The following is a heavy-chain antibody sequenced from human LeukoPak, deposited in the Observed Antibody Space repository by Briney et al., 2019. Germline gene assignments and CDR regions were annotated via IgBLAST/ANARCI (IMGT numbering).Heavy chain of an antibody. CDR1: GGSFSGYY. CDR2: INHSGST. D-gene: IGHD1-26*01. Sequence: SETLSLTCAVYGGSFSGYYWSWIRQPPGKGLEWIGEINHSGSTYYNPSLKSRVTISVDTSKNQFSLKLSSVTAADTSVYYCARQKSGSYGLFDYWGQGTLVTVSS. V-gene: IGHV4-34*01. J-gene: IGHJ4*02. CDR3: ARQKSGSYGLFDY.